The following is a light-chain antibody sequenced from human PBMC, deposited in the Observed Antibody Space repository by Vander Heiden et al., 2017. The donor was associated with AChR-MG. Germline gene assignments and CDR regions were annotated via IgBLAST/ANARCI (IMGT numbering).Light chain of an antibody. CDR2: GEH. CDR1: RLRSTY. J-gene: IGLJ1*01. Sequence: TQETAVPVVLGQKVTTTSQGDRLRSTYSSWYQPKPGQAPVPAIYGEHNRPSGIPDRFSASSSVNSGSLTITGAQADDEAAYYCKSRDSSCHHHVFGPGTQFTVL. CDR3: KSRDSSCHHHV. V-gene: IGLV3-19*01.